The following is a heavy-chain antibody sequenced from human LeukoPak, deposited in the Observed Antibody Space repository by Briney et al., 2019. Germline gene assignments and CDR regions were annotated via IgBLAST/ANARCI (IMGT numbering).Heavy chain of an antibody. D-gene: IGHD3-22*01. J-gene: IGHJ3*02. CDR3: AKGSYYYDSSGYSNAFDI. CDR2: MNPNSGNT. Sequence: ASVKVSCKASGYTFTSYDINWVRQATGQGPEWMGWMNPNSGNTGYAQKFQGRVTMTRNTSISTAYMELSSLRSEDTAVYYCAKGSYYYDSSGYSNAFDIWGQGTMVTVSS. V-gene: IGHV1-8*01. CDR1: GYTFTSYD.